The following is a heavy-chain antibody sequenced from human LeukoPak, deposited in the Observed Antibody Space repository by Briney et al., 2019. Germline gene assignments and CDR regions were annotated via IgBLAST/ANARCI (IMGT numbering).Heavy chain of an antibody. CDR2: IYPGDSDT. CDR3: ARHDYGDYGWFDP. CDR1: GYSFTSYG. Sequence: GESLKISCKVSGYSFTSYGIGGVRQMPGKGLEWRGIIYPGDSDTRYTPSFQGQVTISADKSISTAYLQWSSLKASDTALYYCARHDYGDYGWFDPWGQGPLVTVSS. D-gene: IGHD4-17*01. V-gene: IGHV5-51*01. J-gene: IGHJ5*02.